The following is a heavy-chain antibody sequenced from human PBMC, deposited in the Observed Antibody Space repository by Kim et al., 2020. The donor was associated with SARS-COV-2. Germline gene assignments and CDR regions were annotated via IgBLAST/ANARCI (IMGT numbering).Heavy chain of an antibody. Sequence: SETLSLTCTVSGVSISSYYWSWIRQPPGKGLEWIGYIYYSGSTNYNPSLKSRVTISFDTSTNQFYLKLSSVTAADTAAYYCASVAYSSGCYFFDYWDQG. CDR1: GVSISSYY. CDR3: ASVAYSSGCYFFDY. D-gene: IGHD3-22*01. V-gene: IGHV4-59*01. J-gene: IGHJ4*02. CDR2: IYYSGST.